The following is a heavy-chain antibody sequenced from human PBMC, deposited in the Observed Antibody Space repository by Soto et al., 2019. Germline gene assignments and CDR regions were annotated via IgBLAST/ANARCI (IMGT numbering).Heavy chain of an antibody. V-gene: IGHV4-59*08. D-gene: IGHD3-16*01. CDR3: ARGAHYYYSGMDV. Sequence: PSETLSLTCTVSGGSISSYYCSWIRQPPGKGLEWIGYIYYSGSTNYNPSLKSRVTISVDTSKNQFSLRLSSVTAADTAVYYCARGAHYYYSGMDVWGQGTTVTVSS. CDR1: GGSISSYY. CDR2: IYYSGST. J-gene: IGHJ6*02.